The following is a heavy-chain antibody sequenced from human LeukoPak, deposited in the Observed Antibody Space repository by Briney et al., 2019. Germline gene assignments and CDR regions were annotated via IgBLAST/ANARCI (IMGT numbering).Heavy chain of an antibody. D-gene: IGHD3-22*01. CDR3: ARLSSYYYDSSADFDY. CDR2: ISGSGGST. J-gene: IGHJ4*02. Sequence: AGGSLRLSCAASGFTFSSYAMSWVRQAPGKGLEWVSGISGSGGSTYYADCVKGRFTISRDNSKNTLYLQMNSLRAEDTAVYYCARLSSYYYDSSADFDYWGQGTLVTVSS. V-gene: IGHV3-23*01. CDR1: GFTFSSYA.